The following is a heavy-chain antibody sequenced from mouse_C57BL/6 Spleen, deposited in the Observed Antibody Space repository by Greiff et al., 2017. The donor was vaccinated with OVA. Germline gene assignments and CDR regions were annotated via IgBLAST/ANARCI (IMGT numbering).Heavy chain of an antibody. CDR2: ILGGGST. J-gene: IGHJ4*01. CDR1: GFSFTSYG. V-gene: IGHV2-9*01. CDR3: ARQEEGGNYLYAMDY. D-gene: IGHD2-1*01. Sequence: VQLVESGPGLVAPSPSLSLTCTVSGFSFTSYGVDWVRPPPGQGLEWLGVILGGGSTNYNSALMSRLSISKDNSKSQSSLKMNSLQTEDTAMYYCARQEEGGNYLYAMDYWGQGTSVTVSS.